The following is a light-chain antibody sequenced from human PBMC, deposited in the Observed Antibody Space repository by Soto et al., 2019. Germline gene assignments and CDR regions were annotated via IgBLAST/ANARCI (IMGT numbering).Light chain of an antibody. Sequence: DIXMTXXXXTXSASVGDRVTITCRASQSISSWLAWYQQKPGKAPKLLIYKASSLXSGVPSRFXXXXXXXXXXXXISSLQPDDFATYYCQQYNSYPWTFGQGTKVEXK. CDR2: KAS. CDR3: QQYNSYPWT. J-gene: IGKJ1*01. V-gene: IGKV1-5*03. CDR1: QSISSW.